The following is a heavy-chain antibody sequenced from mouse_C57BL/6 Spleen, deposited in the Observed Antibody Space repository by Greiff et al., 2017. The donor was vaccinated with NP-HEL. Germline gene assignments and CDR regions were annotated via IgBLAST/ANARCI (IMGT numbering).Heavy chain of an antibody. CDR3: AKFYDGYIDY. Sequence: VQGVESGPELVKPGASVKISCKASGYAFSSSWMNWVKQRPGKSLEWIGRIYPGDGDTNYNGKFKGKATLTADKSSSTAYMQLSSLTSEDSAVYFCAKFYDGYIDYWGQGTTLTVSS. V-gene: IGHV1-82*01. CDR2: IYPGDGDT. D-gene: IGHD2-3*01. CDR1: GYAFSSSW. J-gene: IGHJ2*01.